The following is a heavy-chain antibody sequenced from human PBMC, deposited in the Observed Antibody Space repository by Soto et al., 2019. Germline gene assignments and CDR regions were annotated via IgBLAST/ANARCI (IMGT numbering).Heavy chain of an antibody. CDR3: AGRLTTAASLDY. CDR2: IYSGGST. CDR1: EGTGIGLC. Sequence: ASEGTGIGLCGSRISQAPGKGLEWVSVIYSGGSTYYADSVKGRFTISRDNSKNTLYLQMNSLRAEDTAIYYCAGRLTTAASLDYWGRGTLVTVSS. D-gene: IGHD3-16*01. V-gene: IGHV3-53*01. J-gene: IGHJ4*02.